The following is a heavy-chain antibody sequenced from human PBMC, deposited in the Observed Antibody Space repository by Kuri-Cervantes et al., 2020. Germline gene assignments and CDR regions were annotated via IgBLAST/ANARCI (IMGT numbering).Heavy chain of an antibody. J-gene: IGHJ4*02. CDR2: IGTAGDT. D-gene: IGHD6-19*01. V-gene: IGHV3-13*01. CDR3: AKDSTQWLVSGVDY. Sequence: LSLTCAASGFTFSSYDMHWVRQATGKGLEWVSAIGTAGDTYYPGSVKGRFTISRDNAKNSLYLQMNSLRAEDTALYYCAKDSTQWLVSGVDYWGQGTLVTVSS. CDR1: GFTFSSYD.